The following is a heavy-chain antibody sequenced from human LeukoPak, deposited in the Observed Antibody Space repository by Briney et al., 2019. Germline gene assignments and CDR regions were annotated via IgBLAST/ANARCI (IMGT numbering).Heavy chain of an antibody. Sequence: SETLSLTCTVSGGSISSGGYYWSWIRQHPGKGLEWIGYIYYSGSTNYNPSLKSRVTISVDTSKNQFSLKLSSVTAADTAVYYCARTTLRGAPPDYWGQGTLVTVSS. CDR3: ARTTLRGAPPDY. CDR2: IYYSGST. CDR1: GGSISSGGYY. J-gene: IGHJ4*02. V-gene: IGHV4-61*08. D-gene: IGHD3-10*01.